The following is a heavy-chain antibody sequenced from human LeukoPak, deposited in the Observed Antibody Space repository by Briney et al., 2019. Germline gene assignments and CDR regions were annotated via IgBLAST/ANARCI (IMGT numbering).Heavy chain of an antibody. Sequence: GGSLRLSCAASGNYWMHWVRQTPGKGLVWVSRMSSDESTTNYADSVRGRFTISRDNAKNALYLQMNNLRAEDTAIYFCARGRGPYGWFDPWGQGTLVTVSS. CDR1: GNYW. CDR2: MSSDESTT. CDR3: ARGRGPYGWFDP. J-gene: IGHJ5*02. V-gene: IGHV3-74*01. D-gene: IGHD3-10*01.